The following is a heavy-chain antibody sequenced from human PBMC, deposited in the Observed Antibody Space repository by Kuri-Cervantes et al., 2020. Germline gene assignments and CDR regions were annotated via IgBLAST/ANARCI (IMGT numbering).Heavy chain of an antibody. CDR3: AREGQLTTSYYYYYMDV. CDR1: GYTFTSYG. D-gene: IGHD3-22*01. CDR2: ISAYNGNT. Sequence: ASVKVSCKASGYTFTSYGISWVRQAPGQGLEWMGWISAYNGNTNYSQKFQGRVTITRDTSASTAYMELSSLRSEDTAVYYCAREGQLTTSYYYYYMDVWGKGTTVTVSS. J-gene: IGHJ6*03. V-gene: IGHV1-18*01.